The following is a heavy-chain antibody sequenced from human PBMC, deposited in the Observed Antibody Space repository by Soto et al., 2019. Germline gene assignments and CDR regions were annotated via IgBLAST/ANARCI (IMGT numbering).Heavy chain of an antibody. Sequence: SETLSLTCTVSGGSISSGGYYWSWIRQHPGKGLEWIGYIYYSGSTYYNPSLKSRVTISVDTSKNQFSLKLSSVTAADTAVYYCARDGVGWFGELWRNWFDPWGQGTLVTVSS. CDR3: ARDGVGWFGELWRNWFDP. CDR2: IYYSGST. D-gene: IGHD3-10*01. V-gene: IGHV4-31*03. J-gene: IGHJ5*02. CDR1: GGSISSGGYY.